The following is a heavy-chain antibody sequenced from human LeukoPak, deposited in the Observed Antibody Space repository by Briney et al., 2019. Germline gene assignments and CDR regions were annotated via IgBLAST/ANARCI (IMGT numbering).Heavy chain of an antibody. CDR1: GYTFTSYY. CDR3: ARVTFGGVIFPY. V-gene: IGHV1-46*01. Sequence: ASVKVSCKASGYTFTSYYMHWVRQAPGQGLEWMGIINPSGGSTSYAQKFQGRVTMTRDMSTSTVYMELSSLRSEDTAVYYCARVTFGGVIFPYWGQGTLVTVSS. J-gene: IGHJ4*02. CDR2: INPSGGST. D-gene: IGHD3-16*01.